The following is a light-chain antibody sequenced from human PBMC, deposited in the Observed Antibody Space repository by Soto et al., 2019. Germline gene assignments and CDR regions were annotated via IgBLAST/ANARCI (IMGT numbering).Light chain of an antibody. CDR2: WAS. CDR1: QSVLYSSNNKNY. V-gene: IGKV4-1*01. CDR3: QQYYSGLWT. Sequence: DIVMTQSPDSLAVSLGERATINCKSSQSVLYSSNNKNYLAWYQQKPGQPPKLLIYWASTRESGVPDRFSGSGSGTDFTLTISSLQAEDVAVIYCQQYYSGLWTLGQGTKVEIK. J-gene: IGKJ1*01.